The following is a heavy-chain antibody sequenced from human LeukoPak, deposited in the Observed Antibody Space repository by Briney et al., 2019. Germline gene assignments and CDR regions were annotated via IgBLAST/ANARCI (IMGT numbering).Heavy chain of an antibody. D-gene: IGHD2-15*01. J-gene: IGHJ4*02. Sequence: SETLSLTCTVSGGSISSYYWSWIRQPPGKGLEWIGEINHSGSTNYNPSLKSRVTISVDTSKNQFSLKLSSVTAADTAVYYCARGIGGSVVYWGQGTVVNVSS. V-gene: IGHV4-34*01. CDR3: ARGIGGSVVY. CDR2: INHSGST. CDR1: GGSISSYY.